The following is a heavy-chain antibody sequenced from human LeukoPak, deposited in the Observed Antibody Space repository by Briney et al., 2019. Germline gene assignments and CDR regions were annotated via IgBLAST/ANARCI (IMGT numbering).Heavy chain of an antibody. CDR1: GGSLSGNY. J-gene: IGHJ6*03. CDR3: VGELDHYSYMDV. D-gene: IGHD3-16*01. CDR2: INHSGST. V-gene: IGHV4-34*01. Sequence: SETLSLTCAVYGGSLSGNYWRWIRQPPGKGVEGIGEINHSGSTNYNPSLRSRVTISVDMSKEQFSLNLRSVTAADTAVYYCVGELDHYSYMDVWGEGTPVTVSS.